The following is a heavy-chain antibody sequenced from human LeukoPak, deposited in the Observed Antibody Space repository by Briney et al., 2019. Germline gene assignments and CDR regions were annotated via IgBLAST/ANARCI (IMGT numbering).Heavy chain of an antibody. CDR2: IHHSGNT. J-gene: IGHJ4*02. Sequence: SETLSLTCTVSAYSISDGYYWGWIRQSPGRGLEWIGHIHHSGNTYYNPSLKSRVTISVDKSKNQFSLKLSSVTAADTAVYYCAGDWGSGWYRGGLGYWGQGTLVTVSS. V-gene: IGHV4-38-2*02. D-gene: IGHD6-19*01. CDR1: AYSISDGYY. CDR3: AGDWGSGWYRGGLGY.